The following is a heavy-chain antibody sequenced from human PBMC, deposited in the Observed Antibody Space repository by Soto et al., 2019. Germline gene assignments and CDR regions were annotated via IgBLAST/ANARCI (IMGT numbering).Heavy chain of an antibody. CDR3: VRERWELLGGDY. CDR2: IKSDGTST. Sequence: EVQLVESGGGLVQPGGSLRLSCVASGFAFSTYWMHWVRQAPGKGLVWVSRIKSDGTSTYYADSVKGRFTISRDNAKNTVCQQMNSLRAEDTAVYYCVRERWELLGGDYWGQGTLVTVSS. D-gene: IGHD1-26*01. J-gene: IGHJ4*02. V-gene: IGHV3-74*01. CDR1: GFAFSTYW.